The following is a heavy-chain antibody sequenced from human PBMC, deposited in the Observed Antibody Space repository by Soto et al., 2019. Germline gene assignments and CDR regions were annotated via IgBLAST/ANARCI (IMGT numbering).Heavy chain of an antibody. V-gene: IGHV3-7*01. CDR2: IKQDGSEK. CDR1: GFTFSSYW. Sequence: GGSLRLSCAASGFTFSSYWMSWVRQAPGKGLEWVANIKQDGSEKYYVDSVKGRFTISRDNAKNSLYLQMNSLRAEDTAVYYCALYPEVGWFDPWGQGTLVTVSS. J-gene: IGHJ5*02. CDR3: ALYPEVGWFDP. D-gene: IGHD2-8*01.